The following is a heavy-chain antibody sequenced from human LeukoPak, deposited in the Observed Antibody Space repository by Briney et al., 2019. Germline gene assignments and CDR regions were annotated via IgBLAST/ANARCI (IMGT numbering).Heavy chain of an antibody. CDR3: ARVRTAWYEGTFDY. CDR2: ISYDGSNK. Sequence: GRSLRLSCAASGFTFSSYALHWVRQAPGKGLEWVAVISYDGSNKYYEDSVKGRFTISRDNSKNTLSLQMNSLRAEDTAVYYCARVRTAWYEGTFDYWGQGTLVTVSS. V-gene: IGHV3-30-3*01. CDR1: GFTFSSYA. D-gene: IGHD6-13*01. J-gene: IGHJ4*02.